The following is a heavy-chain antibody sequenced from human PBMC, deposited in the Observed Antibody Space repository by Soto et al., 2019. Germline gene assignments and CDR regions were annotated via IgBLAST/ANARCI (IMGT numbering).Heavy chain of an antibody. Sequence: GASVKVSCKASGYTFTSYAMHWVRQAPGQRLEWMGWINAGNGNTNYAQKFQGRVTMTTDTSTSTAYMELRSLRSDDTAVYYCAIKYSSREVGYYYYGMDVWGQGTTVTVSS. J-gene: IGHJ6*02. CDR2: INAGNGNT. CDR1: GYTFTSYA. V-gene: IGHV1-3*01. CDR3: AIKYSSREVGYYYYGMDV. D-gene: IGHD6-13*01.